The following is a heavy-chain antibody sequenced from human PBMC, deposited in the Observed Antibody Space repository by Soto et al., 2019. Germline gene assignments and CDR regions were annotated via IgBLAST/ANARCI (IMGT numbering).Heavy chain of an antibody. Sequence: PGGSLRLSCAASGFTFSIHAIHWVRQAPGEGLEWVAVISFHGTNKNYADSVKGRFTISRDNSNNTVFLEMNSLRPEDTAMYYCARDGRAYSGQDSLDFWGQGTPVTVSS. V-gene: IGHV3-30-3*01. J-gene: IGHJ4*02. CDR2: ISFHGTNK. CDR1: GFTFSIHA. CDR3: ARDGRAYSGQDSLDF. D-gene: IGHD5-12*01.